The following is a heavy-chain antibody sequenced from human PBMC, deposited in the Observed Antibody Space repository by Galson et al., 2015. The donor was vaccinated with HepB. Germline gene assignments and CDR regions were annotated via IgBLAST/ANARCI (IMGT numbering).Heavy chain of an antibody. CDR3: AKAVGIAAAVTGIFDY. CDR2: ISYDGSNK. D-gene: IGHD6-13*01. V-gene: IGHV3-30*04. J-gene: IGHJ4*02. Sequence: SLRLSCAASGFTFSSYAMHWVRQAPGKGLEWVAVISYDGSNKYYADSVKGRFTISRDNSKNTLYLQMNSLRAEDTAVYYCAKAVGIAAAVTGIFDYWGQGTLVTVSS. CDR1: GFTFSSYA.